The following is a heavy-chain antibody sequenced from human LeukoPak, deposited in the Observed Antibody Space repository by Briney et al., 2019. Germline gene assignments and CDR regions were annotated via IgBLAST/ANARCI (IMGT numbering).Heavy chain of an antibody. CDR3: AKLPMTTVTTDGMDV. V-gene: IGHV3-9*01. J-gene: IGHJ6*02. D-gene: IGHD4-17*01. CDR2: ISWNSGSI. CDR1: EFTFDDYA. Sequence: GRSLRLSCAASEFTFDDYAMHWVRQAPGKGLEWVSGISWNSGSIGYADSVKGRFTISRDNAKNSLYLQMNSLRAEDTALYYCAKLPMTTVTTDGMDVWGQGTTVTVSS.